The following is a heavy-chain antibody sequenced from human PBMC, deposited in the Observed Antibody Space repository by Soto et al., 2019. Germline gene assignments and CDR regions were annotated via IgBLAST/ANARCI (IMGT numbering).Heavy chain of an antibody. CDR1: GFTVSSYD. V-gene: IGHV3-13*01. J-gene: IGHJ4*02. CDR3: ARGTMVRGTLDPGISGPLDY. CDR2: LGAGGDT. D-gene: IGHD3-10*01. Sequence: EVQLVESGGGLVQPGGSLRLACAASGFTVSSYDMHWVRHVTGKGLEWVSTLGAGGDTYFPDSVKGRFTISRENAKNSLYLQMNNLVAGDTAVYYCARGTMVRGTLDPGISGPLDYWGQGTLVAVSS.